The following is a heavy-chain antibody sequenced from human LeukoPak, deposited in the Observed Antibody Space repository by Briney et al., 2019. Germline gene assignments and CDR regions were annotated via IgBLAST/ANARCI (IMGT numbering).Heavy chain of an antibody. Sequence: SQTLSLTCAISGDSVSSYSVAWNWFRQSPSRGLEWLGRTYYTSKWNNDYAESVQSRIAVNPDTSKNQFSLYLNSVTLEDTAVYYCARQASRRFDPWGQGTLVTVSS. J-gene: IGHJ5*02. CDR3: ARQASRRFDP. V-gene: IGHV6-1*01. CDR2: TYYTSKWNN. CDR1: GDSVSSYSVA.